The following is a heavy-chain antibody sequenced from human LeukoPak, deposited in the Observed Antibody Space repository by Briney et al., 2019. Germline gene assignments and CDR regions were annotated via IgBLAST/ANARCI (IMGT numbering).Heavy chain of an antibody. CDR1: GGTFSSYA. CDR2: IIPILGIA. V-gene: IGHV1-69*04. J-gene: IGHJ5*02. Sequence: ASVKVSCKASGGTFSSYAISWVRQAPGQGLEWMGRIIPILGIANYAQKFQGRVTITADKSTSTAYMELSSLRSEDTAVYYCARATYHYDSSGPNWFDPWGQGTLATVSS. CDR3: ARATYHYDSSGPNWFDP. D-gene: IGHD3-22*01.